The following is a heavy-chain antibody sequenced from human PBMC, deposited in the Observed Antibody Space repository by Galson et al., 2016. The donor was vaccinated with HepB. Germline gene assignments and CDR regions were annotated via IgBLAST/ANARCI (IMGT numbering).Heavy chain of an antibody. Sequence: SLRLSCAASGITFTDFDLHWVRQAPGKGLEWLAVISHDGSSEFSTDSVRGRFTLSRDDSNNTPTLHLNSLTTDDTAVYSCARGNGVVRGPLGYWGQGTLVTVSS. J-gene: IGHJ4*02. CDR1: GITFTDFD. CDR3: ARGNGVVRGPLGY. D-gene: IGHD3-3*01. CDR2: ISHDGSSE. V-gene: IGHV3-30-3*01.